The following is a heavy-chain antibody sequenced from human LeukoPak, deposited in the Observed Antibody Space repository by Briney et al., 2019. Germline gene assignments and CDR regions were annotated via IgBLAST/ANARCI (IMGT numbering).Heavy chain of an antibody. CDR1: GGSISSSNW. V-gene: IGHV4-4*02. Sequence: SGTLSLTCAVSGGSISSSNWWSWVRQPSGKGLEWIGEIYHSGSTNYNPSLKSRVTISVDKSKNQFSLKLSSVTAADTAVYYCASPGQGPDAFDIWGQGTMVTVSS. CDR2: IYHSGST. CDR3: ASPGQGPDAFDI. J-gene: IGHJ3*02.